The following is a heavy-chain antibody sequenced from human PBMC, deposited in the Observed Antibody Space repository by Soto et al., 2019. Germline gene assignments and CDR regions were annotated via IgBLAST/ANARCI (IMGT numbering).Heavy chain of an antibody. CDR2: FNPTGDTA. CDR3: ARGGRIVDTGIGYYYYHAMDV. Sequence: QVQLVQSGAEVKKPGASVKASCKASGYTFTSYYIHWVRQAPGQGLEWMGIFNPTGDTASYAQKFKGRVTMTRDTSTGTAYMELGSLRSEDTAVYYCARGGRIVDTGIGYYYYHAMDVWGQGTTVTVS. V-gene: IGHV1-46*01. CDR1: GYTFTSYY. D-gene: IGHD5-18*01. J-gene: IGHJ6*02.